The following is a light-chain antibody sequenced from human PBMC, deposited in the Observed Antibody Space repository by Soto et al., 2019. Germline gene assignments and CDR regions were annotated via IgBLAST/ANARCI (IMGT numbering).Light chain of an antibody. CDR3: QQTYSTPPGA. J-gene: IGKJ1*01. CDR1: QSIRNY. V-gene: IGKV1-39*01. CDR2: TAP. Sequence: DIQMTQSPSSLSASVGDRVTITCRASQSIRNYLNWYQQKPGKAPKVLIYTAPSLQSGAPSRFSASGSGTDFTLSIGSLQPEDFATYYCQQTYSTPPGAFGQGTTVEIE.